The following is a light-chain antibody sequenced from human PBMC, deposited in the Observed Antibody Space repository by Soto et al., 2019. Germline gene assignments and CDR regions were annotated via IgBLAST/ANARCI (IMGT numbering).Light chain of an antibody. Sequence: SYELTQPPSVSVSPGQTASITCSGDKLGDKYACWYQQKPGQSPVLVIYQDRKRPSGIPERFSGSNSGNTATLTISGTQAMDEADYYCQTWDISTANYVFGTGTKLTVL. CDR1: KLGDKY. CDR2: QDR. CDR3: QTWDISTANYV. J-gene: IGLJ1*01. V-gene: IGLV3-1*01.